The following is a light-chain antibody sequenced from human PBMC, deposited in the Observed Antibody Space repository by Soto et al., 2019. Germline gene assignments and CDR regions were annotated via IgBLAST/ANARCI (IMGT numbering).Light chain of an antibody. J-gene: IGKJ1*01. Sequence: EIVMTQSPATLSVSPGEIATLSCRASQSVSSYLAWYQQKPGQAPRLLIYGASSRATGIPDRFSGSGSGTDFTLTISRLEPEDFALYYCHQRQSWPRTFGQGTKVDIK. CDR2: GAS. CDR1: QSVSSY. CDR3: HQRQSWPRT. V-gene: IGKV3-11*01.